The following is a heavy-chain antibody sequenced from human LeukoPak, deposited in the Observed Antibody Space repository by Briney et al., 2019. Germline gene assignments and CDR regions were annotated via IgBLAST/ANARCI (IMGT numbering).Heavy chain of an antibody. CDR1: GDSISSSSYY. D-gene: IGHD3-22*01. CDR3: ARYWGPYDNSGAYFDY. Sequence: SETLSLTCTVSGDSISSSSYYWVWLRQPPGKGLEWIATIHYTGSTYYNPSLKSRVTISVDTSKNQFSLKLSSVTVADTAMYYCARYWGPYDNSGAYFDYWGQGTLVTVSS. V-gene: IGHV4-39*01. CDR2: IHYTGST. J-gene: IGHJ4*02.